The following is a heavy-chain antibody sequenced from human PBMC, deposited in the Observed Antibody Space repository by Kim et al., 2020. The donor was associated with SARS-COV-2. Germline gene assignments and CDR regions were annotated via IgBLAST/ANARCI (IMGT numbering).Heavy chain of an antibody. CDR3: ARDSHYYDSSGYYYGYYFDY. V-gene: IGHV3-48*02. Sequence: GGSLRLSCAASGFTFSSYSMNWVRQAPGKGLEWVSYISSSSITIYYADSVKGRFTITRDNAKNSLYLQMNSLRDEDTAVYYCARDSHYYDSSGYYYGYYFDYWGQGTLVTVSS. CDR1: GFTFSSYS. CDR2: ISSSSITI. D-gene: IGHD3-22*01. J-gene: IGHJ4*01.